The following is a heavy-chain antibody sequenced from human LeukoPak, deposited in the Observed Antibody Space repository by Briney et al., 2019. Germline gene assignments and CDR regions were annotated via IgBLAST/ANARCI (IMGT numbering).Heavy chain of an antibody. J-gene: IGHJ4*02. CDR3: ASLMVRGVIPII. V-gene: IGHV4-39*01. CDR2: IYYSGST. D-gene: IGHD3-10*01. Sequence: SETLSLTCTVSGGSISSYYWGWIRQPPGKGLEWIGSIYYSGSTYYNPSLKSRVTISVDTSKNQFSLKLSSVTAADTAVYYCASLMVRGVIPIIWGQGTLVTVSS. CDR1: GGSISSYY.